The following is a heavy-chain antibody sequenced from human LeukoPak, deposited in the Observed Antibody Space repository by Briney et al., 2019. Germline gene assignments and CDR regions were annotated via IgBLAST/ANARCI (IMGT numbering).Heavy chain of an antibody. D-gene: IGHD1-1*01. CDR3: ARGKSTAPVDY. J-gene: IGHJ4*02. Sequence: GASVKVSCKASGGTFSSYAISWVRQAPGQGLEWMGRIIPILGIVNYAQKFQGRVTITADKSTSTAYMELSSLRSEDTAVYYCARGKSTAPVDYWGQGTLVTASS. CDR2: IIPILGIV. CDR1: GGTFSSYA. V-gene: IGHV1-69*04.